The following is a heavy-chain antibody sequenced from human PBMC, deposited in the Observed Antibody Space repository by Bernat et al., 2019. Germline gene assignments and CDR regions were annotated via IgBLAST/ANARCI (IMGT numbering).Heavy chain of an antibody. CDR3: AGPAYCCCDCFFYYYDLDG. J-gene: IGHJ6*03. CDR2: IDPSDSYT. CDR1: GYSFTSNW. Sequence: EVQLVQSGAEVKKPGESLRISCKGSGYSFTSNWISWVRQMPGKGLEWMGRIDPSDSYTNYSPSFQGHVTLSADKSLSTAYLQWSSLKASDHAMYYCAGPAYCCCDCFFYYYDLDGWGKGTPVTVSS. V-gene: IGHV5-10-1*03. D-gene: IGHD2-21*01.